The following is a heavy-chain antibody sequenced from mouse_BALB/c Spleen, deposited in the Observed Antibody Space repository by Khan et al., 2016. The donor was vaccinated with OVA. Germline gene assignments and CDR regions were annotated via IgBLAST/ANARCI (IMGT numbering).Heavy chain of an antibody. CDR2: ISYSGIT. Sequence: EVQLQESGPGLVKPSQSLSLTCPVTGYSITSGYGWNWIRQFPGNKLEWLGYISYSGITNYKPSLNSRISITRDSSKNQFFLQLNSVTTENTATYYCARTARIKYWGQGTTLTVSS. CDR3: ARTARIKY. V-gene: IGHV3-2*02. D-gene: IGHD1-2*01. J-gene: IGHJ2*01. CDR1: GYSITSGYG.